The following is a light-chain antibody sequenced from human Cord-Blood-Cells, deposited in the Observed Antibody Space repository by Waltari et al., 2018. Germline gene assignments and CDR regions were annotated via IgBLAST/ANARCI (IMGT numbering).Light chain of an antibody. V-gene: IGLV2-23*01. J-gene: IGLJ3*02. CDR2: EGS. CDR3: CSYAGSRV. CDR1: SMDVGGYHL. Sequence: QSALTQPAPVSGSPGQSITISCTGTSMDVGGYHLVSWYQQHPGKAPKLMIYEGSKRPSGVSNRFSGSKSGNTASLTISGLQAEDEADYYCCSYAGSRVFGGGTKLTVL.